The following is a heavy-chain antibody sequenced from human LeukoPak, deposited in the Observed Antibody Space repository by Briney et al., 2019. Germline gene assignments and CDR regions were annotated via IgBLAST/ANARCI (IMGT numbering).Heavy chain of an antibody. D-gene: IGHD2-2*01. V-gene: IGHV1-69*05. CDR2: IIPIFGTA. Sequence: ASVTVSCKASGGTFSSYAISWVRQAPGQGLEWMGGIIPIFGTANYAQKFQGRVTITTDESTSTAYMELSSLRSEDTAVYYCARVPLGYCNSASCYDSWGQGTLVTVSS. CDR3: ARVPLGYCNSASCYDS. CDR1: GGTFSSYA. J-gene: IGHJ4*02.